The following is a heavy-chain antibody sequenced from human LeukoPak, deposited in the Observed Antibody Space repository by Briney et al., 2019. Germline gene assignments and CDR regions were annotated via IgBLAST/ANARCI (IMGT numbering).Heavy chain of an antibody. V-gene: IGHV4-39*07. CDR2: IYYSGST. D-gene: IGHD6-6*01. CDR1: GGPISSGSYY. Sequence: SETLSLTCTVSGGPISSGSYYWGWIRQPPGKGLEWIGSIYYSGSTYNNPSLKSRVTISVDTSKNQFSLNLNSVTAADTAVYYCARGGAARLHFQNWGQGTLVTVSS. CDR3: ARGGAARLHFQN. J-gene: IGHJ1*01.